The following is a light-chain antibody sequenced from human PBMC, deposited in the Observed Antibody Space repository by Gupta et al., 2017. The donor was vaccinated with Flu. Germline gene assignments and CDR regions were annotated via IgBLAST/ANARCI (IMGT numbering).Light chain of an antibody. J-gene: IGKJ1*01. CDR1: QSLSSTY. CDR2: GAS. Sequence: EIVLTQSPGTLSLSPGERATLSCRASQSLSSTYLAWYQQKPGQPPRLLIYGASSRATGIPDTFSGSGSGTDFTLTISRLEPEDFAVYYCQQEGSSPITFGQGTKVEI. CDR3: QQEGSSPIT. V-gene: IGKV3-20*01.